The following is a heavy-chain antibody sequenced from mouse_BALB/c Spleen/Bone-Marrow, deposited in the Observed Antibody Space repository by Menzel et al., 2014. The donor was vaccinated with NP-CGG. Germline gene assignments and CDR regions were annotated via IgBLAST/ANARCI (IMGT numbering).Heavy chain of an antibody. J-gene: IGHJ4*01. CDR3: ASGNYYYAMDY. Sequence: VQLQQSGAELVRPGVSVKISCKGSGYTFTDYAMHWVKRSHAKSLEWIGVISTYYGDASYNQKFKGKATMTVDKSSSTAYMELARLTSEDSAIYYCASGNYYYAMDYWGQGTSVTVSS. CDR2: ISTYYGDA. D-gene: IGHD2-1*01. CDR1: GYTFTDYA. V-gene: IGHV1S137*01.